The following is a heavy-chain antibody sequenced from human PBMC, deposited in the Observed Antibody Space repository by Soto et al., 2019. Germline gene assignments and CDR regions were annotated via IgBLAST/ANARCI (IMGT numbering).Heavy chain of an antibody. D-gene: IGHD2-15*01. V-gene: IGHV1-69*01. CDR1: GGTFSSYA. CDR2: IIPIFGTA. CDR3: ARGGYCSGGSCYPLGARYY. Sequence: QVQLVQSGAEVKKPGSSVKVSCKASGGTFSSYAISWVRQAPGQGLEWMGGIIPIFGTANYAQKFQGRVTITADESTSTDYMELSSLRSEDTAVYYCARGGYCSGGSCYPLGARYYWGQGTLVTVSS. J-gene: IGHJ4*02.